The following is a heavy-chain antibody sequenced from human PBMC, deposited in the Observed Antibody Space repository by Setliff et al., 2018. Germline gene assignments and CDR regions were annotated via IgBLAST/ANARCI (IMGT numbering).Heavy chain of an antibody. CDR1: GESFSGHY. D-gene: IGHD1-1*01. CDR2: INHSGST. V-gene: IGHV4-34*01. CDR3: ARFCGTSNCQRAPLFDY. Sequence: LSLTCAVYGESFSGHYWSWIRQPPGKGLEWIGEINHSGSTNYNPSLKSRVTISVDTSKNQFSLKLSSVAAADTAIYYCARFCGTSNCQRAPLFDYWGQGILVTVSS. J-gene: IGHJ4*02.